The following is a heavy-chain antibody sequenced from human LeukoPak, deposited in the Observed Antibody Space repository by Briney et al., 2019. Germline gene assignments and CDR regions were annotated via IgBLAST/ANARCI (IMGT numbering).Heavy chain of an antibody. CDR3: ARVANQTFDI. CDR1: GYTFTRYC. D-gene: IGHD2-21*01. J-gene: IGHJ3*02. CDR2: INPSGGST. V-gene: IGHV1-46*01. Sequence: ASVKVSCKASGYTFTRYCMHWVRQAPGQGLEWMGIINPSGGSTSYAQKFQGRVTMTRDTSTSTVYMELSSLRSEDTAVYYCARVANQTFDIWGQGTMVTVSS.